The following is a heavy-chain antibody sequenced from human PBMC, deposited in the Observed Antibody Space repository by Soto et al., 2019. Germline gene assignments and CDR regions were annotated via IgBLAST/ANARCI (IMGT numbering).Heavy chain of an antibody. J-gene: IGHJ5*02. V-gene: IGHV4-34*01. CDR2: INHSGST. Sequence: SETLSLTCAVYGGSFSGYYWSWIRQPPGKGLEWIGEINHSGSTNYNPSLKSRVTISVDTSKNQFSLKLSSVTAADTAVYYCARGIMRGRVVNLFNPWGQGTLVTVSS. CDR1: GGSFSGYY. CDR3: ARGIMRGRVVNLFNP. D-gene: IGHD2-15*01.